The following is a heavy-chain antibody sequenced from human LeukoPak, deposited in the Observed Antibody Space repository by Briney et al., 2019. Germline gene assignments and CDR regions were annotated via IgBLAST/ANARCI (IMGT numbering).Heavy chain of an antibody. CDR2: ISAYNGNT. V-gene: IGHV1-18*01. J-gene: IGHJ6*02. CDR3: ARILGAEGGIYCSSTSCQGYPPHGPVGMDV. CDR1: GYTFTSYG. Sequence: ASVKVSCKASGYTFTSYGISWVRQAPGQGLEWMGWISAYNGNTNYAQKLQGRVTMTTDTSTSTAYMELRSLRSDDTAVYYCARILGAEGGIYCSSTSCQGYPPHGPVGMDVWGQGTTVTVSS. D-gene: IGHD2-2*01.